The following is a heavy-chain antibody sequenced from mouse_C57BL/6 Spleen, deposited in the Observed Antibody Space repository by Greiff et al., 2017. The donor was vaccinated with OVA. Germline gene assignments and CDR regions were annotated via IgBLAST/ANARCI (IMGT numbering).Heavy chain of an antibody. CDR1: GYAFSSYW. J-gene: IGHJ2*01. D-gene: IGHD2-3*01. Sequence: LVESGAELVKPGASVKISCKASGYAFSSYWMNWVKQRPGKGLEWIGQIYPGDGDTNYNGKFKGKATLTADKSSSTAYMQLSSLTSEDSAVYFCARSYDGYLDYWGQGTTLTVSS. CDR3: ARSYDGYLDY. V-gene: IGHV1-80*01. CDR2: IYPGDGDT.